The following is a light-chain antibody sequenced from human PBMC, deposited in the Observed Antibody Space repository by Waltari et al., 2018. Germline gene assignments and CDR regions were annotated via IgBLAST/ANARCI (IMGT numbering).Light chain of an antibody. CDR3: QQYYSTRPWT. CDR1: QSVLYSSNNKNY. V-gene: IGKV4-1*01. J-gene: IGKJ1*01. Sequence: DLVMTQSPDSLAVSLSERATINCKSSQSVLYSSNNKNYLAWYQQKPGQPPKLLIYWASTRESGVPDRFSGSGSGTDFTLTISSLQAEDVAVYYCQQYYSTRPWTFGQGTKVEIK. CDR2: WAS.